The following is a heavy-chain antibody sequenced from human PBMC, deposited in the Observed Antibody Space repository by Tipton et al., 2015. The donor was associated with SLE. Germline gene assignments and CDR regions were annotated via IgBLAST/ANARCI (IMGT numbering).Heavy chain of an antibody. CDR2: TFSSAIT. J-gene: IGHJ4*02. CDR1: GGSIRSSSYY. V-gene: IGHV4-39*07. D-gene: IGHD6-13*01. Sequence: TLSLTCTVSGGSIRSSSYYWGWIRQSPGKGLEWIGFTFSSAITYYNPSLRSRSTISIDTSKNQFSLHLTSVTAADTAVYYCARRRGSSWYEDYFDYWGQGTLVTVSS. CDR3: ARRRGSSWYEDYFDY.